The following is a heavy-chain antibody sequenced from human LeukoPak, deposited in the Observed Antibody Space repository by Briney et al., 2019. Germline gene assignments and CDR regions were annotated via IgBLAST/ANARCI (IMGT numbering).Heavy chain of an antibody. CDR1: GGSISSYC. D-gene: IGHD6-19*01. J-gene: IGHJ4*02. CDR3: ARGDSSGWFYFDY. CDR2: TYYSGST. V-gene: IGHV4-59*01. Sequence: SETLSLTCTVSGGSISSYCWSWIRQPPGKGLEWMGYTYYSGSTNYNPSLKSRVTILGDTSKNQFSLRLSSVTAADTAVYYCARGDSSGWFYFDYWGQGTLVTVSS.